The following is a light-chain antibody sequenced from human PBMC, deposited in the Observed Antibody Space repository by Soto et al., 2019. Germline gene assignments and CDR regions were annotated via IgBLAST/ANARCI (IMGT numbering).Light chain of an antibody. J-gene: IGKJ3*01. V-gene: IGKV1-39*01. Sequence: DIQMTQSPSSLSASVGDRVTITCRASQSISSYLNWYQQKPGKAPKLLIYAASSLQSGVPSRFSGSGSRTDFTLNIRSLQTEDFATYYCKQSYSTLTFGPGTKVDIK. CDR3: KQSYSTLT. CDR2: AAS. CDR1: QSISSY.